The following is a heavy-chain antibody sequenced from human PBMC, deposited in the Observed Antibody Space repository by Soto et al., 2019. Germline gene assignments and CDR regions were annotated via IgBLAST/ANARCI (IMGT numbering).Heavy chain of an antibody. CDR1: GGSISSGGYY. D-gene: IGHD2-15*01. Sequence: SETLSLTCTVSGGSISSGGYYWSWIRQHPGKGLEWIGYIYYSGSTYYNPSLKSRVTISVDTSKNQFSLKLSSVTAADTAVYYCAREIVVVVAATHSNAFDIWGQGTMVTVSS. CDR2: IYYSGST. J-gene: IGHJ3*02. CDR3: AREIVVVVAATHSNAFDI. V-gene: IGHV4-31*03.